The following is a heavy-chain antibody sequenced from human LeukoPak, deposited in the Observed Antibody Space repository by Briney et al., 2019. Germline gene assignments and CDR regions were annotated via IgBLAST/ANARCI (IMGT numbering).Heavy chain of an antibody. CDR1: GGSLSSYY. D-gene: IGHD3-10*02. CDR3: ARHALRSDGGDY. J-gene: IGHJ4*02. CDR2: IYYSGST. Sequence: SETLSLTCTVSGGSLSSYYWSWIRQPPGKGLEWIGYIYYSGSTNYNPSLKSRVTISVDTSKNQFSLKLSSVTAADTAVYYCARHALRSDGGDYWGQGTLVTVSS. V-gene: IGHV4-59*08.